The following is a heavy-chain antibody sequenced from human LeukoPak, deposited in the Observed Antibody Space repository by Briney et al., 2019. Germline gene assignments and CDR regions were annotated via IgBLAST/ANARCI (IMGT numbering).Heavy chain of an antibody. CDR2: IYYSGST. D-gene: IGHD3-10*01. CDR1: GGSISSGGYY. CDR3: ARTSVVRGVYFDY. J-gene: IGHJ4*02. Sequence: SQTLSLTCTVSGGSISSGGYYWSWIRQHPGKGLEWIGYIYYSGSTYYNPSLKSRVTISVDTSKNQFSLKLSSVTAADTAVYYCARTSVVRGVYFDYRGQGTLVTVSS. V-gene: IGHV4-31*03.